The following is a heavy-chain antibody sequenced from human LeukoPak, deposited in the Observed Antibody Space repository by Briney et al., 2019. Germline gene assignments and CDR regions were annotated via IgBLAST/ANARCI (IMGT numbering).Heavy chain of an antibody. Sequence: PSETLSLTCTVSGGSISSSSYYWGWIRQPPGKELEWIGSIYYSGSTYYNPSLKSRVTISVDTSKNQFSLKLSSVTAADTAVYYCARKIVVVIFGAFDIWGQGTMVTVSS. CDR1: GGSISSSSYY. CDR2: IYYSGST. CDR3: ARKIVVVIFGAFDI. V-gene: IGHV4-39*01. D-gene: IGHD3-22*01. J-gene: IGHJ3*02.